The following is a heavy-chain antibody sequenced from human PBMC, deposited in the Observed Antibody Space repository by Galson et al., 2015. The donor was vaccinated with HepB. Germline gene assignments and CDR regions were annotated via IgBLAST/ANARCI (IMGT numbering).Heavy chain of an antibody. V-gene: IGHV1-24*01. CDR3: AARDRSSWYPTFGY. J-gene: IGHJ4*02. Sequence: SVKVSCKVSGYTLTELSMHWVRQAPGKGLEWMGGFDAEDGERIYAQKFQGRVTMTEDTSTETGYMELSSLRSEDTAVYYCAARDRSSWYPTFGYWGQGTLVLVSS. D-gene: IGHD6-13*01. CDR2: FDAEDGER. CDR1: GYTLTELS.